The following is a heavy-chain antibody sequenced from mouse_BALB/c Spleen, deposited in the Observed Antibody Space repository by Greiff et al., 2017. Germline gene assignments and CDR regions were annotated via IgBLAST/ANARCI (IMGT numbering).Heavy chain of an antibody. CDR2: IWGGGST. J-gene: IGHJ4*01. Sequence: VQLVESGPGLVAPSQSLSITCTVSGFSLSRYSVHWVRQPPGKGLEWLGMIWGGGSTDYNSALKSRLSISKDNSKSQVFLKMNSLQTDDTAMYYCARESVFYDGYNDSAMDYGGQGTAVNVSS. D-gene: IGHD2-3*01. CDR3: ARESVFYDGYNDSAMDY. V-gene: IGHV2-6-4*01. CDR1: GFSLSRYS.